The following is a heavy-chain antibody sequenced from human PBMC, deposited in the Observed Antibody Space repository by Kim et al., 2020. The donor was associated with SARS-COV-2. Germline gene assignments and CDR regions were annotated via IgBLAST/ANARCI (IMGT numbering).Heavy chain of an antibody. CDR2: ISGSGGST. CDR1: GFTFSSYA. Sequence: GGSLRLSCAASGFTFSSYAMSWVRQAPGKGLEWVSAISGSGGSTYYADSVKGRFTISRDNSKNTLYLQMNSLRAEDTAVYYCAKDLHGSGSYYGCFDYWGQGTLVTVSS. CDR3: AKDLHGSGSYYGCFDY. V-gene: IGHV3-23*01. J-gene: IGHJ4*02. D-gene: IGHD3-10*01.